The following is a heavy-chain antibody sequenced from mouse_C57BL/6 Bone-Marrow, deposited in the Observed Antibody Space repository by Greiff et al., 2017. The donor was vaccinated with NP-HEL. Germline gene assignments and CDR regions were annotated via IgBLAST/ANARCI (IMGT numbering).Heavy chain of an antibody. CDR2: INYDGSST. V-gene: IGHV5-16*01. CDR3: ARFYDGGYAMDY. CDR1: GFTFSDYY. J-gene: IGHJ4*01. Sequence: EVKVVESEGGLVQPGSSMKLSCTASGFTFSDYYMAWVRQVPEKGLEWVANINYDGSSTYYLDSLKSRFIISRDNAKNILYLQMSSLKSEDTATYYCARFYDGGYAMDYWGQGTSVTVSS. D-gene: IGHD2-12*01.